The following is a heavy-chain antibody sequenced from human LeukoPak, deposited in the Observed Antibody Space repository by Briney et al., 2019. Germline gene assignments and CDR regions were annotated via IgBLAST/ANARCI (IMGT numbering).Heavy chain of an antibody. V-gene: IGHV3-21*01. D-gene: IGHD4-17*01. Sequence: GGSLRLSCAASGFIFSRYNMNWVRQAPGKGLEWVSSISSSSDYIYYADSVKGRFTISRDNAKNSLHLQMNSLRAEDTAVYYCARGFGYGEYISVYWGQGILVTVSS. CDR1: GFIFSRYN. CDR3: ARGFGYGEYISVY. CDR2: ISSSSDYI. J-gene: IGHJ4*02.